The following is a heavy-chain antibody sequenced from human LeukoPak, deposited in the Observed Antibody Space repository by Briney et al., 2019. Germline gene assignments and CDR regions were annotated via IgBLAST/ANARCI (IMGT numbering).Heavy chain of an antibody. CDR2: INPNSGGT. J-gene: IGHJ5*02. V-gene: IGHV1-2*02. Sequence: GASAKVSCKASGYTFTGYYMHWVRQAPGQGLEWMGWINPNSGGTNYAQKFQGRVTMTRDTSISTAYMELSRLRSDDTAVYYCARAEWDRAWFDPWGQGTLVTVSS. CDR1: GYTFTGYY. D-gene: IGHD1-26*01. CDR3: ARAEWDRAWFDP.